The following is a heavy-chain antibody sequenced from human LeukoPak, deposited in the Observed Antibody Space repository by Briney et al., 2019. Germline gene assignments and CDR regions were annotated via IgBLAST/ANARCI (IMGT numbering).Heavy chain of an antibody. CDR3: AKRDLRQKRTEVRFDY. Sequence: PGGSLRLSCAASGFTFSSYAMSWVRQAPGKGLEWVSAISGSGGSTYYADSVKGRFTISRDNSKNTLYLQMNSLRAEDTAVYYCAKRDLRQKRTEVRFDYWGQGTLVTVSS. J-gene: IGHJ4*02. CDR1: GFTFSSYA. V-gene: IGHV3-23*01. D-gene: IGHD3/OR15-3a*01. CDR2: ISGSGGST.